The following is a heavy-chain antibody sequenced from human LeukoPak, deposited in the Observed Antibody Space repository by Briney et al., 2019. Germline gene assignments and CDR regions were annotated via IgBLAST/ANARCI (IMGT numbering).Heavy chain of an antibody. V-gene: IGHV1-2*02. CDR3: ARVGAYCGGDCRRSDAFDI. J-gene: IGHJ3*02. D-gene: IGHD2-21*02. Sequence: ASVTVSCKAFGYTFTGYYMHWVRQAPGQGLEWMGWINPNSGGTNYAQKFQGRVTMTRDTSISTAYMELSRLRSDDTAVYYCARVGAYCGGDCRRSDAFDIWGQGTMVTVSS. CDR1: GYTFTGYY. CDR2: INPNSGGT.